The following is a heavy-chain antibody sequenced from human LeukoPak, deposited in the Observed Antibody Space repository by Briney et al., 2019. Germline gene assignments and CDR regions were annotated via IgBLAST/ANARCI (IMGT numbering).Heavy chain of an antibody. CDR3: ARWGATVSAFDI. V-gene: IGHV4-59*08. CDR2: THYTGST. D-gene: IGHD1-26*01. Sequence: PSETLSLTCSVSGDSITNYYWNWIRQPPGKGLEWIGYTHYTGSTNCNPSLSSRVATSVDTSKNQFSLRLSSVTAADTAVYYCARWGATVSAFDIWGQGTMVTVSS. J-gene: IGHJ3*02. CDR1: GDSITNYY.